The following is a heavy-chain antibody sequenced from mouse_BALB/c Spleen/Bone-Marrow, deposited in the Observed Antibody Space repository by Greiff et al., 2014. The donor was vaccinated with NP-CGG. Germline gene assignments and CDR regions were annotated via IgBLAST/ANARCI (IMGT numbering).Heavy chain of an antibody. D-gene: IGHD1-1*01. CDR3: ARRDYGPAWFTY. CDR1: GYTFTEST. CDR2: INPNNGAT. J-gene: IGHJ3*01. V-gene: IGHV1-18*01. Sequence: EVQLQQSGPELVKPGAPVKISCKTSGYTFTESTINWVKQSHGKSLEWIGGINPNNGATGYNQKFKGKATLTVDKSSSTAYLELRSLTSDDSAVYYCARRDYGPAWFTYWGQGTLVTVSA.